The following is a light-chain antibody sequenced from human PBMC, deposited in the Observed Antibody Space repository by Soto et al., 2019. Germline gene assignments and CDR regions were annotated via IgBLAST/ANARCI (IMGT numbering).Light chain of an antibody. CDR1: QDINSY. V-gene: IGKV1-9*01. Sequence: IQLTQSPSSLSASIGDRVTITCRASQDINSYLAWYQQKPGKAPNLLIYEASILQRGVPSRFSGSNSGTEFTLTISSLQPDDFATYYCQQYNSYSLTFGGGTKVDI. CDR2: EAS. CDR3: QQYNSYSLT. J-gene: IGKJ4*01.